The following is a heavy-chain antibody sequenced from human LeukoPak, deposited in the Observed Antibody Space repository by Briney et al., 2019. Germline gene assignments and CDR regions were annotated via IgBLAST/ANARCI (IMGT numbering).Heavy chain of an antibody. D-gene: IGHD2-15*01. CDR1: GFTFSSYA. CDR2: ISGSGGST. CDR3: AREGLGYCSGGSCPQNWFDP. J-gene: IGHJ5*02. Sequence: GGSLRLSCAASGFTFSSYAMSWVRQAPGKGLEWVSAISGSGGSTYYADSVKGRFTISRDNAKNSLYLQMNSLRAEDTAVYYCAREGLGYCSGGSCPQNWFDPWGQGTLVTVSS. V-gene: IGHV3-23*01.